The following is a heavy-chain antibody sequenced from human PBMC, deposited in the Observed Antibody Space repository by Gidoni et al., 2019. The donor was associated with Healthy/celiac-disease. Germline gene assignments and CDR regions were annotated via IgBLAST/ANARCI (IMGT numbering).Heavy chain of an antibody. J-gene: IGHJ6*02. Sequence: EVQLLESGGGLVQPGGSLRLSCAASGFTFSSYAMSWVRQAPGKGLEWVSAISGSGGSTYYADSVKGRFTISGDNSKNTLYLQMNSLRAEDTAVYYCAKDGGIVVVPAARYYYGMDVWGQGTTVTVSS. V-gene: IGHV3-23*01. CDR3: AKDGGIVVVPAARYYYGMDV. D-gene: IGHD2-2*01. CDR2: ISGSGGST. CDR1: GFTFSSYA.